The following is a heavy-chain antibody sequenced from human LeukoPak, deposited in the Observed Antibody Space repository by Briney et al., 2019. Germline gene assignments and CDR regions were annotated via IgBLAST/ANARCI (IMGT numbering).Heavy chain of an antibody. V-gene: IGHV1-8*03. CDR1: GYTFTSYD. J-gene: IGHJ6*03. D-gene: IGHD2-15*01. CDR3: ARGKYCSDATCYSLGYYCYMDV. CDR2: VNPNAGNT. Sequence: ASVKVSCKASGYTFTSYDINWVRQAPGQGLEWMGWVNPNAGNTGYVQKFQGRVTFTRNTSISTAYMELSSLRSEDTAVYYCARGKYCSDATCYSLGYYCYMDVWGKGTTVTVSS.